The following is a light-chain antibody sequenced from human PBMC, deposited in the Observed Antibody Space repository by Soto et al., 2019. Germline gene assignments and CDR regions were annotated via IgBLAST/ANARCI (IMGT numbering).Light chain of an antibody. V-gene: IGKV1-39*01. Sequence: DIQMTQSPSSLSASVGDRVTITCRASQSISSYLNWYQQKPGKAPKLLIYAASSLQSGVPSRFSGSGSGTDFTPTISSPQPEDFANYYCQQSYSTPWTFGQGTKVEIK. CDR3: QQSYSTPWT. CDR2: AAS. CDR1: QSISSY. J-gene: IGKJ1*01.